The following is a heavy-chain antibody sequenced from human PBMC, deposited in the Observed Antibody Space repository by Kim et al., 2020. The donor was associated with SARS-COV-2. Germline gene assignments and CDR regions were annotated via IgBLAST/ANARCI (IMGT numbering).Heavy chain of an antibody. D-gene: IGHD6-19*01. J-gene: IGHJ6*02. CDR3: ARGGIARSGWHYYYYGMDV. V-gene: IGHV4-34*01. Sequence: SETLSLTCAVYGGSFSGYYWSWIRQPPGKGLEWIGEINHSGSTNYNPSLKSRVTISVDTSKNQFSLKLSSVTAADTAVYYCARGGIARSGWHYYYYGMDVWGQGTTVTVSS. CDR2: INHSGST. CDR1: GGSFSGYY.